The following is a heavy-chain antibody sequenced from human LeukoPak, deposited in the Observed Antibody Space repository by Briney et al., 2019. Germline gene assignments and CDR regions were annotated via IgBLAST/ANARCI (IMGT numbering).Heavy chain of an antibody. CDR3: ARGYYYYGLDV. CDR2: MSPGTGNT. V-gene: IGHV1-8*02. Sequence: ASVKVSCKASGYSFTTYDINWVRQAPGQGLEWMGWMSPGTGNTGYAQRFQGRVTMTRDTSISTAYMELSSLRSDDTAVYYCARGYYYYGLDVWGQGTTVTVSS. J-gene: IGHJ6*02. CDR1: GYSFTTYD.